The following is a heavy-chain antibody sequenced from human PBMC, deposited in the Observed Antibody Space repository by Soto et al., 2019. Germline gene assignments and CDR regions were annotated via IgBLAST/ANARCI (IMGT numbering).Heavy chain of an antibody. J-gene: IGHJ4*02. D-gene: IGHD2-15*01. Sequence: GGSLRLSCAASGFTFSRYAMHWVRQAPGKGLEYVSAISSNGGSTYYADSVKGRFTISRDNSKNTLYLQMNSLRAEDTAVYYCARIPTLAFDYWGRGARVTVS. CDR2: ISSNGGST. V-gene: IGHV3-64*04. CDR1: GFTFSRYA. CDR3: ARIPTLAFDY.